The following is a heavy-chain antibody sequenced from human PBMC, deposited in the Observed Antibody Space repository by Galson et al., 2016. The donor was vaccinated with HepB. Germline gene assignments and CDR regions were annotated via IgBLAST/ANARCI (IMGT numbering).Heavy chain of an antibody. CDR2: ISYDGSNK. D-gene: IGHD4-17*01. CDR1: GFTFSSYA. CDR3: AKSGRYYGVDHFDY. V-gene: IGHV3-30*18. Sequence: SLRLSCAASGFTFSSYAMHWVRQAPGKGLEWVAFISYDGSNKYYADSVKGRFTISRDNSKNTLHLQMNSLRAEDTAVYYCAKSGRYYGVDHFDYWGQGTLVTVSS. J-gene: IGHJ4*02.